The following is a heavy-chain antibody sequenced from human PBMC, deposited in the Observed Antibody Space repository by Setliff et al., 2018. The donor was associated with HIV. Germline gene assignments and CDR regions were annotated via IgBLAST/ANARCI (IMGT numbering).Heavy chain of an antibody. CDR3: ARVACSCGSCYSYFQH. D-gene: IGHD2-15*01. J-gene: IGHJ1*01. Sequence: ASVKVSCKASGYTFTTYALHWVRQAPGQRLEWMGWINAGNGNAKYSQKFQGRVTITRDTSASTAYMELSSLTSEDTAVYYCARVACSCGSCYSYFQHWGQGTLVTVSS. V-gene: IGHV1-3*01. CDR1: GYTFTTYA. CDR2: INAGNGNA.